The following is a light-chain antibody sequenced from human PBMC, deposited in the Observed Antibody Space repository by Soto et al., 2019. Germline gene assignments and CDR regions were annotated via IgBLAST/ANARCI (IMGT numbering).Light chain of an antibody. CDR1: SGSVSTTYY. J-gene: IGLJ3*02. CDR3: VLYMGSGIWV. Sequence: QAVVTQEPSFSVSPGGTVTLTCGLSSGSVSTTYYPSWYQQTPGQAPHTLIYNTNTRSSGVPDRFSGSILGNKAALTITGAQADDESDYYCVLYMGSGIWVFGGGTKLTVL. V-gene: IGLV8-61*01. CDR2: NTN.